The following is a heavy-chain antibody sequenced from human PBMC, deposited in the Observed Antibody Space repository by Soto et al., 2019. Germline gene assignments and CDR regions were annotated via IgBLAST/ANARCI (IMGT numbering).Heavy chain of an antibody. CDR2: ISAYNGNT. J-gene: IGHJ6*01. V-gene: IGHV1-18*01. CDR3: ARDGVTIFGVVITYYYYGMDV. D-gene: IGHD3-3*01. CDR1: GYTFTSYG. Sequence: ASVKGSCKASGYTFTSYGISWARQAPGQGLERMGWISAYNGNTNYAQKLQGRVNMTTDTSTSTAYMELRSLRSDYTAVYYCARDGVTIFGVVITYYYYGMDVWGQGTTVTVSA.